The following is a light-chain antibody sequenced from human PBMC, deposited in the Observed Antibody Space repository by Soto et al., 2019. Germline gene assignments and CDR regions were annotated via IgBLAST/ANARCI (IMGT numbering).Light chain of an antibody. CDR2: AAS. CDR1: QGISNH. J-gene: IGKJ4*01. V-gene: IGKV1-16*02. Sequence: DLQMTQSPSSLSASVGDRVTITCRASQGISNHLAWFQQKPGKAPKSLIYAASNLESGVPSKFSGSGSGTDFTLTIGSLQPEDFATYYCQQYHNYPLTFGGGTKVEIK. CDR3: QQYHNYPLT.